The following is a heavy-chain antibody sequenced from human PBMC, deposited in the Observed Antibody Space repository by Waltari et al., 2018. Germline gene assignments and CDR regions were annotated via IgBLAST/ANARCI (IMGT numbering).Heavy chain of an antibody. Sequence: QVQLQQWGAGLLKPSETLSLTCAVYGGSFSGYYWSWIRQPPGKGLEWIGEINHSGSTNYNPSLKSRVTISVDTSKNQFSLKLSSVTAADTAVYYCARGPITIFGVVISMDVWGKGTTVTISS. CDR2: INHSGST. D-gene: IGHD3-3*01. CDR1: GGSFSGYY. V-gene: IGHV4-34*01. CDR3: ARGPITIFGVVISMDV. J-gene: IGHJ6*03.